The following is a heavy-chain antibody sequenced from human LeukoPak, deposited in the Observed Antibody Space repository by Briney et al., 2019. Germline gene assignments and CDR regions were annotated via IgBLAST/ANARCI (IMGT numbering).Heavy chain of an antibody. D-gene: IGHD3-10*01. CDR3: ASRGAYYYGSGRYYFDY. J-gene: IGHJ4*02. Sequence: SETLSLTCAVYGGSFSGYYWSWIRQPPGKGLEWIGEINHSGSTNYNPSLKSRVTISVDTSKNQFSLKLSSVTAADTAVYYCASRGAYYYGSGRYYFDYWGQGTLVTVSS. CDR1: GGSFSGYY. V-gene: IGHV4-34*01. CDR2: INHSGST.